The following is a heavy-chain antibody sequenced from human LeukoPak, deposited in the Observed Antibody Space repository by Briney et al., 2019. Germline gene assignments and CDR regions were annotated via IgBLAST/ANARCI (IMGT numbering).Heavy chain of an antibody. J-gene: IGHJ4*02. Sequence: GGSLRLSCAASGFTFSSYAMSWVRQAPGKGLEWVSAISGSGGSTYYADSVKGRFTISRDNSKNTPYLQMNSLRAEDTAVYYCARDSLGYYYDSSGYYDYWGQGTLVTVSS. CDR3: ARDSLGYYYDSSGYYDY. V-gene: IGHV3-23*01. CDR1: GFTFSSYA. D-gene: IGHD3-22*01. CDR2: ISGSGGST.